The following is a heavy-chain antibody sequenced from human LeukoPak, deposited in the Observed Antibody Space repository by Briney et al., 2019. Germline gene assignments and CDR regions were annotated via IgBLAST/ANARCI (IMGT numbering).Heavy chain of an antibody. CDR1: GFTFSSYA. CDR2: ISYDGTDQ. D-gene: IGHD3-16*02. V-gene: IGHV3-30-3*02. CDR3: AKIVRNV. J-gene: IGHJ4*02. Sequence: GGSLRLSCAASGFTFSSYAVHWVRQAPGKGLEWVAIISYDGTDQYYADSVKGRFTISRDNSKNTLYLQMNSLRAEDTAVYYCAKIVRNVWGQGTLVTVSS.